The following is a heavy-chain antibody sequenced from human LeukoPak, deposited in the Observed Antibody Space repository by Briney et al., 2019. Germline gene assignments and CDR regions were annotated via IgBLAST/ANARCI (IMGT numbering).Heavy chain of an antibody. CDR2: IGGTDATT. V-gene: IGHV3-23*01. CDR3: TKRIDGAGSYYIDF. Sequence: PGGSLRLSCAASGFTFKNFVMNGAPKAPGKGREGVSAIGGTDATTFYAAFVKGRFTTSRHNSRNTLYLQMNSLRAEDTAVYYCTKRIDGAGSYYIDFWGHGTVVTVS. J-gene: IGHJ4*01. CDR1: GFTFKNFV. D-gene: IGHD3-10*01.